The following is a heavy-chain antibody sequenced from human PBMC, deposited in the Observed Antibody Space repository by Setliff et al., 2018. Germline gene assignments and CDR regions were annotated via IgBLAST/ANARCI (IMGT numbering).Heavy chain of an antibody. Sequence: SETLSLTCAAYGGTFSDYHWTWIRQSPEKGLEWIGEINHRGSTYYNPSLKSRVTISLDTSKNQFSLNLSSVTAADRAVYYCARALGFDPVYHYYVDVWGKGTTVTVSS. CDR2: INHRGST. J-gene: IGHJ6*03. CDR3: ARALGFDPVYHYYVDV. D-gene: IGHD3-10*01. V-gene: IGHV4-34*09. CDR1: GGTFSDYH.